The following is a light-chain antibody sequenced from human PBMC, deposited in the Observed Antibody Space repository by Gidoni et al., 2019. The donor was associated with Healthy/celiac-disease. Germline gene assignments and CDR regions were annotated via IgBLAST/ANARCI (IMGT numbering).Light chain of an antibody. CDR1: QSVSSSY. V-gene: IGKV3-20*01. J-gene: IGKJ1*01. Sequence: EIVWTQSPGTLSLSPGERATLSCRASQSVSSSYLAWYQQKPGQAPRLLIYGASSRATGIPDRFSGSGSGTDFTLTISRLDPEDFAVYYCQQYGSSSWTFXXXTKVEIK. CDR3: QQYGSSSWT. CDR2: GAS.